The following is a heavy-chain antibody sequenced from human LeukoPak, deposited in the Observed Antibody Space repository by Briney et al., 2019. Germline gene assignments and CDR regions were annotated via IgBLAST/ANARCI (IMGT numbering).Heavy chain of an antibody. CDR2: IKKDGSET. CDR1: GFSISSYW. D-gene: IGHD1-20*01. Sequence: QSGGSLRLSCTASGFSISSYWMNWVRQAPGKGLEWVANIKKDGSETKYVDSLRGRFTISRDNAKNSVYLQMNSLRAEDTAVYYCARVNWYPRWFDPWGQGTLVTVSS. CDR3: ARVNWYPRWFDP. V-gene: IGHV3-7*05. J-gene: IGHJ5*02.